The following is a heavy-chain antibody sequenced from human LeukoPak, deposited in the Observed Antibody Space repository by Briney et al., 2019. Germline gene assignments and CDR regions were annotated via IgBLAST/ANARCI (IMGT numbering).Heavy chain of an antibody. CDR3: ARAPVYYYDSSGYYYRAFDI. Sequence: GGSLRLSCAASGFTFSSYAMSWVRQAPGKGLEWVSAISGSGGSTYYADSVKGRFTISRDNSKNTLYLQMNSLRAEDTAVYYCARAPVYYYDSSGYYYRAFDIWGQGTMVTVSS. CDR1: GFTFSSYA. J-gene: IGHJ3*02. V-gene: IGHV3-23*01. CDR2: ISGSGGST. D-gene: IGHD3-22*01.